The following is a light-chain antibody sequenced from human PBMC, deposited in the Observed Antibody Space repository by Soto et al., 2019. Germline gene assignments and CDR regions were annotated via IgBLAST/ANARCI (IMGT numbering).Light chain of an antibody. Sequence: ELVLTQSPATLSLSAGESATLSSRASQSVSSSYFAWYQQQTGHAPRLLIYGASDRATGIPDRFSGSGSGTDFTLTISSLEPEDFAVYYCQKYDTSPLTCGGGTQVDIK. CDR2: GAS. CDR1: QSVSSSY. V-gene: IGKV3-20*01. J-gene: IGKJ4*01. CDR3: QKYDTSPLT.